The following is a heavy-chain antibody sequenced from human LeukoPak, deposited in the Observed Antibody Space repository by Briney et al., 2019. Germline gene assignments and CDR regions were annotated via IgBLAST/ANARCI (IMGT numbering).Heavy chain of an antibody. CDR1: GFTFSSYV. D-gene: IGHD3-3*01. CDR2: INHSGST. V-gene: IGHV4-34*01. CDR3: ARGLGPRFSVLYY. Sequence: GSLRLSCAASGFTFSSYVMHWVRQAPGKGLEWIGEINHSGSTNYNPSLKSRVTISVDTSKNQFSLKLSSVTAADTAVYYCARGLGPRFSVLYYWGQGTLVTVSS. J-gene: IGHJ4*02.